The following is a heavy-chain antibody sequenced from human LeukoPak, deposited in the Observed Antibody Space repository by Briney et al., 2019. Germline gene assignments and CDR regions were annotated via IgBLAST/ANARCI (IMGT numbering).Heavy chain of an antibody. V-gene: IGHV3-23*01. J-gene: IGHJ4*02. CDR3: ATSGLSRFGF. CDR1: GFIFSSYA. D-gene: IGHD2/OR15-2a*01. CDR2: ISGSGGTT. Sequence: QSGGSLRLSCAASGFIFSSYAMSWVRQAPGKGLEWVSAISGSGGTTYYANSVKGRFTISRDNSKNTLYLQMNSLRAEDTAVYYCATSGLSRFGFWGQGTLVTVSS.